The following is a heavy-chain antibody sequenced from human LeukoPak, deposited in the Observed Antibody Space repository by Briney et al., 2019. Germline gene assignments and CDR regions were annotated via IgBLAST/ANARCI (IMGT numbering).Heavy chain of an antibody. D-gene: IGHD6-13*01. V-gene: IGHV1-46*01. Sequence: GASVKVSCKASGYTFTSYYMHWVRQAPGQGLEWMGIINPSGGSTSYAQKFQGRVTMTTDTSTSTAYMELRSLRSDDTAVYYCARDTPGQLVRGNEYYFDYWGQGTLVTVSS. CDR3: ARDTPGQLVRGNEYYFDY. CDR1: GYTFTSYY. CDR2: INPSGGST. J-gene: IGHJ4*02.